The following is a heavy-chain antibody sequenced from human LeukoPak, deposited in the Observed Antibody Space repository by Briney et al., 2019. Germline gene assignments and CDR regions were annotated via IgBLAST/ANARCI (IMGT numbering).Heavy chain of an antibody. Sequence: PGGSLRLSCAASGFTFSSYAMNWVRQAPGKGLEWVSYISTSSSTIYYADSVRGRFTISRDNAKNSLYLQMNSLRDEDTAVYYCARGSRGTVAGTGDYWGQGTLVTVSS. J-gene: IGHJ4*02. D-gene: IGHD6-19*01. CDR3: ARGSRGTVAGTGDY. CDR1: GFTFSSYA. CDR2: ISTSSSTI. V-gene: IGHV3-48*02.